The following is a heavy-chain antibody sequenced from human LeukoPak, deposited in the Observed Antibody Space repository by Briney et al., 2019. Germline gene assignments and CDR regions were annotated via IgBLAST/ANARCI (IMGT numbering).Heavy chain of an antibody. CDR1: GFTFSSYG. CDR2: ISSSGGGT. J-gene: IGHJ4*02. V-gene: IGHV3-21*01. CDR3: AREGGDDAYYYGSGSYSLDY. D-gene: IGHD3-10*01. Sequence: PGGSLRHSCAASGFTFSSYGMSWVRQAPGKGLEWVSAISSSGGGTYYADSMKGRFTISRDNAKNSLYLQMNSLRAEDTAVYYCAREGGDDAYYYGSGSYSLDYWGQGTLVTVSS.